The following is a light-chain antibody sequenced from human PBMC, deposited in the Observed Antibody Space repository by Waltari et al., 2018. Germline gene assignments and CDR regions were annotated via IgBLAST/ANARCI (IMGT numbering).Light chain of an antibody. CDR2: DVS. CDR3: SSYTSSNTYVV. CDR1: SRYVGVYTY. V-gene: IGLV2-14*03. Sequence: QSPLTQPASVSGSPGQAITISCTGTSRYVGVYTYVSWYQQHPGKAPKLMIYDVSNRPSGVSNRFSGSKSGNTASLTISGLQAEDEADYYCSSYTSSNTYVVFGGGTKLTVL. J-gene: IGLJ2*01.